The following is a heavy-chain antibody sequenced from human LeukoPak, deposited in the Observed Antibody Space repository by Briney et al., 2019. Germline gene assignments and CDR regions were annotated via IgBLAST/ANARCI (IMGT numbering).Heavy chain of an antibody. V-gene: IGHV3-15*01. D-gene: IGHD3-10*01. CDR3: TTDYYGSGRDFDY. CDR1: GFIFSNAW. J-gene: IGHJ4*02. Sequence: GGSLRLSCAASGFIFSNAWMSWVRQAPGKGLEWVGRIKSKTDGGTTDYAAPVKGRFTISRDDSKNTLYLQMNSLKTEDTAVYYCTTDYYGSGRDFDYWGQGTLVTVSS. CDR2: IKSKTDGGTT.